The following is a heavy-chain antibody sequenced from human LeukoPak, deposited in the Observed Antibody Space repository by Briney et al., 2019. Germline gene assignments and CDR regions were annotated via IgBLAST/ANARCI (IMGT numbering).Heavy chain of an antibody. V-gene: IGHV3-48*03. CDR2: ISSGSTI. J-gene: IGHJ4*02. D-gene: IGHD6-19*01. CDR3: ARESIAVAGAPFDY. Sequence: GGSLRVSCAAAGFTFSSYEMNWVRQAPGKGLEWVSYISSGSTIYDADSVKGRFTISRDNAKNSLYLQMNSLRAEDTAVYYCARESIAVAGAPFDYWGQGTLVTVSS. CDR1: GFTFSSYE.